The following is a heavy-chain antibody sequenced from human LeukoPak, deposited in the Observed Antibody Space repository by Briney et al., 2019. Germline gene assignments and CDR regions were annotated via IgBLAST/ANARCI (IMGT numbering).Heavy chain of an antibody. CDR3: AKDARSYNFWSGQFFDY. CDR2: ISYDGSNK. CDR1: GFTFNSYG. V-gene: IGHV3-30*18. J-gene: IGHJ4*02. Sequence: PGGSLRLSCAASGFTFNSYGMHWVRQAPGKGLEWVAVISYDGSNKYYADSVKGRFTISRDNSKNTLYLQMNSLRAEDTAVYYCAKDARSYNFWSGQFFDYWGQGTLVTVSS. D-gene: IGHD3-3*01.